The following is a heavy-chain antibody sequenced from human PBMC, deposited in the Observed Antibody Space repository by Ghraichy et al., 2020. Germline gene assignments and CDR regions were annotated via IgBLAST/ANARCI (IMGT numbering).Heavy chain of an antibody. V-gene: IGHV3-11*06. Sequence: GESLNISCAASGFTFSDYYMSWIRQAPGKGLEWVSYISSSSSYTNYADSVKGRFTISRDNAKNSLYLQMNSLRAEDTAVYYCARSVIKVVIYPYGMDVWGQGTTVTVSS. CDR1: GFTFSDYY. CDR2: ISSSSSYT. D-gene: IGHD3-22*01. CDR3: ARSVIKVVIYPYGMDV. J-gene: IGHJ6*02.